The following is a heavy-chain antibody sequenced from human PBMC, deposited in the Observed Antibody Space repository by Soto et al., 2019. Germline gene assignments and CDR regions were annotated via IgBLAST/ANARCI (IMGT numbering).Heavy chain of an antibody. CDR2: IDPSDSYT. V-gene: IGHV5-10-1*01. J-gene: IGHJ6*02. CDR1: GYSFTSYW. D-gene: IGHD6-13*01. CDR3: AHEGGSSWYDYYGMDV. Sequence: PGESLKISCNGSGYSFTSYWISWVRQMPGKGLEWMGRIDPSDSYTNYSPSFQGHVTISADKSISTAYLQWSSLKASDTAMYYCAHEGGSSWYDYYGMDVWGQGTTVTVSS.